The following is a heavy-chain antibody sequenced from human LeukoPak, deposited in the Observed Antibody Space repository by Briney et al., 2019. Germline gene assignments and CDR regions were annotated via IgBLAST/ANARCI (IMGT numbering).Heavy chain of an antibody. CDR1: GFTFSSYA. CDR3: ARDCCSGGSYPEGEFDY. D-gene: IGHD2-15*01. CDR2: ISSNGGST. Sequence: GGSLRLSCAASGFTFSSYAMSWVRQAPGKGLEYVSAISSNGGSTYYANSVKGRFTISRDNSKNTLYLQMGSLRAEDMAVYYCARDCCSGGSYPEGEFDYWGQGTLVTVSS. J-gene: IGHJ4*02. V-gene: IGHV3-64*01.